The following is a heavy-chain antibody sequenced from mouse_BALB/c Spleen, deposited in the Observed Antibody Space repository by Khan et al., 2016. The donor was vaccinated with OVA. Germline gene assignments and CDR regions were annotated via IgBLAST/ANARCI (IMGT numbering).Heavy chain of an antibody. CDR2: ISYSGST. Sequence: EVKLEESGHGLVKPSQSLSLTCTVTGYSITSGYGWNGIRQFPGNKLEWMGYISYSGSTNYNPSHKSRISITRDTSKNQFFLQLNSVTTEDTATYYCARTARIKYLGQGTTLTVSS. CDR3: ARTARIKY. V-gene: IGHV3-2*02. J-gene: IGHJ2*01. D-gene: IGHD1-2*01. CDR1: GYSITSGYG.